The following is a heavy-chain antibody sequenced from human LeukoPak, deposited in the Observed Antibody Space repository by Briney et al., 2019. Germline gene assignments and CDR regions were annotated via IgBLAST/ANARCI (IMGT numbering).Heavy chain of an antibody. J-gene: IGHJ4*02. D-gene: IGHD6-19*01. V-gene: IGHV4-59*01. CDR2: IYYSGST. Sequence: SETLSLTCTVSGGSISSYYWSWIRQPPGKGLEWIGYIYYSGSTNYNPSLKSRVTISVDTSKNQFSLKLSSVTAADTAAYYCARFTPYSSGFDYWGQGTLVTVSS. CDR3: ARFTPYSSGFDY. CDR1: GGSISSYY.